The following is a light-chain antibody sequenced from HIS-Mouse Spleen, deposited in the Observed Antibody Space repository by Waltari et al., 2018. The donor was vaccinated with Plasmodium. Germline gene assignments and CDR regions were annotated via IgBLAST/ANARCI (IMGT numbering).Light chain of an antibody. Sequence: SYELTQPPSVSVSPGQTASITCSGDNLGDKYACWYQHKPGQSPVLVIYKDSKRPSGIPGRFSGSNSGNTATLTISGTQAMDEADYYCQAWDSSTVVFGGGTKLTVL. J-gene: IGLJ2*01. V-gene: IGLV3-1*01. CDR3: QAWDSSTVV. CDR1: NLGDKY. CDR2: KDS.